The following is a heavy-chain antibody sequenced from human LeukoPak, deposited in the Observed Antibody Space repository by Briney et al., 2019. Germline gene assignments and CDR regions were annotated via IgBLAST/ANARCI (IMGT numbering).Heavy chain of an antibody. D-gene: IGHD4-11*01. CDR2: IIPIFGTA. V-gene: IGHV1-69*01. CDR3: ARGVTTARFFDYYYMDV. J-gene: IGHJ6*03. Sequence: SVKVSCKASGGTFSSYAISWVRQAPGQGLEWMGGIIPIFGTANYAQKFQGRVTITADESTSTAYMELSSLRSEDTAVYYCARGVTTARFFDYYYMDVWGKGTTVTVSS. CDR1: GGTFSSYA.